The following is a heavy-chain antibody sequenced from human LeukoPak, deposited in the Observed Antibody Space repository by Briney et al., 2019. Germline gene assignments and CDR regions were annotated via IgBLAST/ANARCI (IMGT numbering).Heavy chain of an antibody. D-gene: IGHD6-6*01. J-gene: IGHJ6*03. CDR3: ARDHPEFEYSHYYYYYMDV. V-gene: IGHV3-7*01. CDR2: IKQDGSEK. CDR1: GFTFSSYW. Sequence: GGSLRLSCAASGFTFSSYWMSWVRQAPGKGLEWVANIKQDGSEKYYVDSVKGRFTISRDNAKNSLYLQMNSLRAEDTAVYYCARDHPEFEYSHYYYYYMDVWGKGTTVTVSS.